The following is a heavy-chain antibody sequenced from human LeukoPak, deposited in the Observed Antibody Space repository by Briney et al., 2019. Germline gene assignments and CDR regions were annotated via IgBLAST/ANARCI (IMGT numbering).Heavy chain of an antibody. D-gene: IGHD6-19*01. Sequence: GGSLRLSCAASGFTFSSYEMNWVRQAPGKGLEWVSYISSSGSTIYYADSVKGRFTISRDNAKNSLYLQMNSLRAEDTAVYYCARGGAVAGLWVSNYFGYWGQGTLVTVSS. CDR3: ARGGAVAGLWVSNYFGY. J-gene: IGHJ4*02. CDR2: ISSSGSTI. CDR1: GFTFSSYE. V-gene: IGHV3-48*03.